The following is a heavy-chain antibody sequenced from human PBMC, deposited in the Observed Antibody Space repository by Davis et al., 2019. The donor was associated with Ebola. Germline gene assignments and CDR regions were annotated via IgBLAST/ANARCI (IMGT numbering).Heavy chain of an antibody. D-gene: IGHD2-2*01. Sequence: GESLKISCAASGFTFSSYAMSWVRQAPGKGLEWVSAISGSGGSTYYADSVKGRFTISRDNSKNTLYLQMNSLRAEDTAVYYCAKEGGDAIVVVPGRGYFDYWGQGTLVTVSS. CDR2: ISGSGGST. J-gene: IGHJ4*02. CDR3: AKEGGDAIVVVPGRGYFDY. CDR1: GFTFSSYA. V-gene: IGHV3-23*01.